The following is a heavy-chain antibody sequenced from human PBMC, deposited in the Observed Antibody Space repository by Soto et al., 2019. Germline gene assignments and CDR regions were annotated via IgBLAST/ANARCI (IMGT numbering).Heavy chain of an antibody. CDR1: GGSISSYY. Sequence: SETLSLTCTVSGGSISSYYWSWIRQPPGKGLEWIGYIYYSGSTNYNPSLKSRVTISVDTSKNQFSLKLSSVTAADTAVYYCARDYWSMDYYYYGMDVWGQGTTVTVSS. CDR3: ARDYWSMDYYYYGMDV. J-gene: IGHJ6*02. D-gene: IGHD3-10*01. V-gene: IGHV4-59*01. CDR2: IYYSGST.